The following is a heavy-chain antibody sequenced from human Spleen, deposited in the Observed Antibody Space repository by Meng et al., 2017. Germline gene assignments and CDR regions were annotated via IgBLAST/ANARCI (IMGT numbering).Heavy chain of an antibody. CDR3: ARGFNGGNSGAFGY. CDR2: ISTSGNTI. D-gene: IGHD4-23*01. V-gene: IGHV3-11*01. Sequence: QIQLVESGGGLVKLGGSLRLYCAASGFTFSDYYMSWIRQAPGKGLEWISYISTSGNTIYYTDSVKGRFAISRDNAKNSLYLQMSSLRAEDTAVYYCARGFNGGNSGAFGYWGQGTLVTVSS. CDR1: GFTFSDYY. J-gene: IGHJ4*02.